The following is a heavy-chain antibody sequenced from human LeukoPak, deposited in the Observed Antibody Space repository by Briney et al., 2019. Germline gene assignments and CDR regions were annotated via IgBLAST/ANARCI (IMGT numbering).Heavy chain of an antibody. J-gene: IGHJ6*02. V-gene: IGHV4-39*01. CDR1: GGSFSGYY. CDR2: IYYSGST. D-gene: IGHD2-15*01. CDR3: ARLGYCSDGSCYATNYYYYGMDV. Sequence: SETLSLTCAVYGGSFSGYYWGWIRQPPGKGLEWIGSIYYSGSTYYNPSLKSRVTISVDTSKNQFSLKLSSVTAADTAVYYCARLGYCSDGSCYATNYYYYGMDVWGQGTTVTVSS.